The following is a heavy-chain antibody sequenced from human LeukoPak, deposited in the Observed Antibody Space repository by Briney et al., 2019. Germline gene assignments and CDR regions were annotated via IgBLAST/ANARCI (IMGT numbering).Heavy chain of an antibody. V-gene: IGHV4-61*08. D-gene: IGHD1-1*01. CDR1: GGSISSGGYY. CDR3: ARARTGFDL. Sequence: SETLSLTCTVSGGSISSGGYYWSWIRQPPGKGLECIGYIYYTGSTNYNPSLKSRVTISVDTSKNQLSLKLSSVTAADSAVYYCARARTGFDLWGQGALVTVSS. CDR2: IYYTGST. J-gene: IGHJ5*02.